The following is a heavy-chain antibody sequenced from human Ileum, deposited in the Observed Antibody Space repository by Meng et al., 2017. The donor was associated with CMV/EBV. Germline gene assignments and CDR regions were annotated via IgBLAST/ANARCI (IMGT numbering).Heavy chain of an antibody. J-gene: IGHJ4*02. CDR1: GFPFGASY. CDR2: ITGSGDII. V-gene: IGHV3-11*01. D-gene: IGHD4-17*01. CDR3: ARGNYGFDY. Sequence: LSLPCAASGFPFGASYMTWVRQAPGKGLEWVSYITGSGDIIYYADSVKGRFTISRDNAKSSLYLEINSLRAEDTAVYYCARGNYGFDYWGQGTLVTVSS.